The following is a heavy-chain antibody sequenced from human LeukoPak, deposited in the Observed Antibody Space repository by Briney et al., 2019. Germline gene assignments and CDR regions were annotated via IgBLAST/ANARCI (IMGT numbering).Heavy chain of an antibody. J-gene: IGHJ4*02. CDR3: AKNGGGWNEGYFDY. CDR1: GFTFSSYA. D-gene: IGHD1-1*01. Sequence: PGESLRLSCSASGFTFSSYAMSWLRQAPGKGLEWVSAISGSGGSTYYADSVKGRFTISRDNSKNTLYLQMNSLRAEDTAVYYCAKNGGGWNEGYFDYWGQGTLVTVSS. V-gene: IGHV3-23*01. CDR2: ISGSGGST.